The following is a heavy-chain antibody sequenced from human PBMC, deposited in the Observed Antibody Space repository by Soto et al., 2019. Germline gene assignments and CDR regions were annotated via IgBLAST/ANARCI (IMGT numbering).Heavy chain of an antibody. V-gene: IGHV3-23*04. D-gene: IGHD1-26*01. CDR2: ISGSGGST. J-gene: IGHJ4*02. CDR1: GFTFSSYA. Sequence: EVQLVESGGGLVQPGGSLRLSCAASGFTFSSYAMSWVRQAPGKGLEWVSGISGSGGSTYYADSVKGRFTISRDNSKNTLYLQMNSLRAEDTAVYYCARGWDLLFICFDFWGQGTLVTVSS. CDR3: ARGWDLLFICFDF.